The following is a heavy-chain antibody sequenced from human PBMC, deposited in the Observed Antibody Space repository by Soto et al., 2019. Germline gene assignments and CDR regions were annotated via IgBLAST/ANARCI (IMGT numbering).Heavy chain of an antibody. CDR3: AKGRGGSGSLTPRLDF. V-gene: IGHV3-23*01. J-gene: IGHJ4*02. CDR1: GFTFNNYA. CDR2: ISGGGDTT. Sequence: EVQLLESGGGLVQPGGSLRLSCAASGFTFNNYAMTWVRQAPGKGLEWVSAISGGGDTTSYADSVKGRFTVSRDGSKNTLYLQMSSLRAEDTALYYCAKGRGGSGSLTPRLDFGGQGTLVTVSS. D-gene: IGHD3-10*01.